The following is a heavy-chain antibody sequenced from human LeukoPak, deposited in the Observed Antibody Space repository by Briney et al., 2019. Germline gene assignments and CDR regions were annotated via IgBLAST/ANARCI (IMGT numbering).Heavy chain of an antibody. J-gene: IGHJ4*02. V-gene: IGHV4-34*01. CDR1: GGSFSGYY. D-gene: IGHD1-14*01. CDR3: ARSPERGEVYFDY. CDR2: INHSGST. Sequence: SETLSLTCAVYGGSFSGYYWSLIRQPAGKGLEWIGEINHSGSTNYNPSLKSRVTISVDTSKNQFSLKLSSVTAADTAVYYCARSPERGEVYFDYWGQGTLVTVSS.